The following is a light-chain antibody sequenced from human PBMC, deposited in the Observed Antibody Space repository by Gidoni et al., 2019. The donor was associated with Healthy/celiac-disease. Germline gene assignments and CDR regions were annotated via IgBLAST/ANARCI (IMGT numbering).Light chain of an antibody. V-gene: IGKV4-1*01. CDR3: QQYYSTPHE. CDR2: WAS. CDR1: QTVLYSSTNNNY. J-gene: IGKJ1*01. Sequence: VMTQSPDSLAVSLGGRATINCKSSQTVLYSSTNNNYLAWYQQKPGQPPKLLIYWASTRESGVPDRFSGSGSGTDFTLTISSLQAEDVAVYYCQQYYSTPHEFXXXTKVEIK.